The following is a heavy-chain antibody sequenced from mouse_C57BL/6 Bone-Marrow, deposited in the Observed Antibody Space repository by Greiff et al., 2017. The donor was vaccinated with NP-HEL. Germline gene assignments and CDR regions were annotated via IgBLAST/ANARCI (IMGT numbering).Heavy chain of an antibody. CDR3: ARGGAWYFDV. CDR2: IYPRSGNT. Sequence: QVQLQQSGAELARPGASVKLSCKASGYTFTSYGISWVKQRTGQGLEWIGEIYPRSGNTYYNEKFKGKATLTADKSSSTAYMELRSLTSEDSAVYFCARGGAWYFDVWGTGTTLTVSS. V-gene: IGHV1-81*01. J-gene: IGHJ1*03. CDR1: GYTFTSYG.